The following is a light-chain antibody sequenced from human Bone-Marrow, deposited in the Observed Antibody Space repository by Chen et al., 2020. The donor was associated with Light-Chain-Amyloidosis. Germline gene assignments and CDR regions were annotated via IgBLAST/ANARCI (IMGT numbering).Light chain of an antibody. J-gene: IGLJ2*01. CDR3: SSDASSSTP. CDR1: SSDVGGYNY. CDR2: DVS. Sequence: QSALTQPASVSGSPGQSITISCTGTSSDVGGYNYVSWYQQHPGTAPKLMIYDVSNRPSGVSTGFTGAKSGNTASRAISGHEAEDEADYYCSSDASSSTPFGGGTKLTVL. V-gene: IGLV2-14*01.